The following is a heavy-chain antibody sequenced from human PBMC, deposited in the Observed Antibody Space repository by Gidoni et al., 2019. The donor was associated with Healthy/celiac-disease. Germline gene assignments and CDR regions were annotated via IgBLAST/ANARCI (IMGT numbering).Heavy chain of an antibody. CDR2: IRSKANRDAT. CDR3: TRPHYYGSGSSDY. Sequence: EVQPVATGGGLAQPGGSLTRCCAAAGCTCTGPAMLWVRPASGKGLEWVGRIRSKANRDATAYAASVKGSFTISRDDSKITAYLQINSLKTEDTAVYYCTRPHYYGSGSSDYWGQGTLVTVSS. CDR1: GCTCTGPA. J-gene: IGHJ4*02. V-gene: IGHV3-73*01. D-gene: IGHD3-10*01.